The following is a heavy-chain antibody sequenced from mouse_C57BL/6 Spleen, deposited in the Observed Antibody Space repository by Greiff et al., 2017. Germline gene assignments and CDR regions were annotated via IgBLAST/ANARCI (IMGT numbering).Heavy chain of an antibody. CDR1: GYTFTSYW. CDR2: IDPNSGGT. CDR3: ARSRYDGYYEFAY. D-gene: IGHD2-3*01. J-gene: IGHJ3*01. Sequence: QVQLQQPGAELVKPGASVKLSCKASGYTFTSYWMHWVKQRPGRGLEWIGRIDPNSGGTKYNEKFKSKATLTVDKPSSTAYMQLSSLTSEDSAVYYCARSRYDGYYEFAYWGQGTLVTVSA. V-gene: IGHV1-72*01.